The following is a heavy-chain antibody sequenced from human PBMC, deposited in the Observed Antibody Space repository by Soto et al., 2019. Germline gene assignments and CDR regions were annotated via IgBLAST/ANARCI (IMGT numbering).Heavy chain of an antibody. Sequence: LSLTCTVSGGSISSYYWSWIRQPPGKGLEWIGYIYYSGSTNYNPSLKSRVTISVDTSKNQFSLKLSSVTAADTAVYYCARAPLHPDYWGQGTPVTVSS. CDR1: GGSISSYY. V-gene: IGHV4-59*12. CDR2: IYYSGST. CDR3: ARAPLHPDY. D-gene: IGHD4-4*01. J-gene: IGHJ4*02.